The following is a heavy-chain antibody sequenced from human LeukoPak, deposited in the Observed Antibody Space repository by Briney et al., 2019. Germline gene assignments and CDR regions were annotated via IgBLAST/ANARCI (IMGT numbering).Heavy chain of an antibody. J-gene: IGHJ4*02. CDR3: AKDKSRFLEWLSFDY. Sequence: GRSQRLSCAASGFTFDDYAMHWVRQAPGKGLEWVSGISWNSGSIGYANSVKGRFTISRDNAKNSLYLQMNSLRAEDMALYYCAKDKSRFLEWLSFDYWGQGTLVTVSS. CDR1: GFTFDDYA. V-gene: IGHV3-9*03. CDR2: ISWNSGSI. D-gene: IGHD3-3*01.